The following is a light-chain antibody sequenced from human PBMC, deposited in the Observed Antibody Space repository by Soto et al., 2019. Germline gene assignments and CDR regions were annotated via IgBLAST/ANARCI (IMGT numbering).Light chain of an antibody. Sequence: EIVLTQSPATLSWSPGERATLSCTASQSVSRYLAWYQQKPGQAPRLLIYDASNRATGIPARFSGSGSGTDFTPTIRSLEPQDFAVYYCQQRSNWPPITFGQGTRLEIK. V-gene: IGKV3-11*01. J-gene: IGKJ5*01. CDR1: QSVSRY. CDR2: DAS. CDR3: QQRSNWPPIT.